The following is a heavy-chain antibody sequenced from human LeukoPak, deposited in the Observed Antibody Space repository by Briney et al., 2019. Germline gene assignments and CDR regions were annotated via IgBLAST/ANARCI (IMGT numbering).Heavy chain of an antibody. D-gene: IGHD2-15*01. CDR1: GFTFSGYE. Sequence: GGSLRLSCEASGFTFSGYEMNWVRQAPGKGLEGVSYISSSGSTIYYADSVKGRFTISRDNAKNSLYLQMNSLRAEDTAVYYCARVPWGYCSGGSCYPFDYWGQGTLVTVSS. V-gene: IGHV3-48*03. J-gene: IGHJ4*02. CDR2: ISSSGSTI. CDR3: ARVPWGYCSGGSCYPFDY.